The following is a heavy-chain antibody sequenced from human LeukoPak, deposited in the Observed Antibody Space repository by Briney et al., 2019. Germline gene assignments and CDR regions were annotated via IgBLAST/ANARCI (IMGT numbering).Heavy chain of an antibody. Sequence: PGRSLRLSCAASGFTFSSYGMHRVRQAPGKGLEWVAVISYDGSNKYYADSVKGRFTISRDNSKKTLYLQMNSPRAEDRAVFYCTKESIMGLKGAFAIPGQGKMVTVSS. D-gene: IGHD1-26*01. CDR2: ISYDGSNK. J-gene: IGHJ3*02. CDR1: GFTFSSYG. V-gene: IGHV3-30*18. CDR3: TKESIMGLKGAFAI.